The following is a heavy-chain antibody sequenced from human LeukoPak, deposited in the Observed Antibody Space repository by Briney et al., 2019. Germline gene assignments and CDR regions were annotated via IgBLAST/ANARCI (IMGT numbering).Heavy chain of an antibody. J-gene: IGHJ4*02. CDR2: ISSGSTTV. Sequence: GGSLRLSCAASGFSFSSHEMAWVRQAPGKGLQFLSYISSGSTTVRYADSVQGRFTISRDDAKSSVYLQINSLRAEDTATYYCAGGPQYGGSLDYWGQGTLVTVSS. D-gene: IGHD1-26*01. CDR1: GFSFSSHE. CDR3: AGGPQYGGSLDY. V-gene: IGHV3-48*03.